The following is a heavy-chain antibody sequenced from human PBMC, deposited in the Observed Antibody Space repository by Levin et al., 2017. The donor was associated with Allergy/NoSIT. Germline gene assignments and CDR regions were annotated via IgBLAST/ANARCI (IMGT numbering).Heavy chain of an antibody. CDR3: AISECSGGRCLSDFDS. CDR2: IIPILGFA. V-gene: IGHV1-69*04. J-gene: IGHJ4*02. CDR1: GGSFNNYA. Sequence: SVKVSCKGSGGSFNNYAINWVRQAPGQGLEWLGRIIPILGFANYAQKFPGRVTITADRSTSIAYMELSSLTSGDTAVYYCAISECSGGRCLSDFDSWGQGTVVTVSS. D-gene: IGHD2-15*01.